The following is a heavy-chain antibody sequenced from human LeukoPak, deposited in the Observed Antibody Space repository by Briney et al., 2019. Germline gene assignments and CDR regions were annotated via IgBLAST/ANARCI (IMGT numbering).Heavy chain of an antibody. D-gene: IGHD6-19*01. CDR1: GFTFSNYG. CDR3: AKSSGYSSGSLFDY. Sequence: PGGSLRLSCAAPGFTFSNYGMNWVRQAPGKGLEWVSTISGSGDDTFYADSVKGRFTISRDNSKNTLYLQMNSLRAEDTAVYYCAKSSGYSSGSLFDYWGQGTLVTVSS. CDR2: ISGSGDDT. V-gene: IGHV3-23*01. J-gene: IGHJ4*02.